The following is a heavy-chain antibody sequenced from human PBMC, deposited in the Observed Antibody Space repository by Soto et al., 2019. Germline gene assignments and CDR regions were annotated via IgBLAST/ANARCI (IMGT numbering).Heavy chain of an antibody. CDR3: ARDFGASGTSWVEY. Sequence: GGSLRLSCAASGFTFSNYWMSWVRQTPERGQKWVANIKDDGSEQYYVDSLKGRFTVSRDNAKSSLYLQLTSLRAEDTAVYYCARDFGASGTSWVEYWGQGTLVTVSS. CDR2: IKDDGSEQ. V-gene: IGHV3-7*05. CDR1: GFTFSNYW. J-gene: IGHJ4*02. D-gene: IGHD2-2*01.